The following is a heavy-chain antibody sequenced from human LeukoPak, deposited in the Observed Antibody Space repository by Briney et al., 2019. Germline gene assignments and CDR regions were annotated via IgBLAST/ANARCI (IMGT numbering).Heavy chain of an antibody. CDR3: AREYSSSWSAFDY. J-gene: IGHJ4*02. V-gene: IGHV4-59*01. Sequence: PSETLSLTCTVSGGSISSDYWSWIRQPPGKGLEWIGYIYYSGSTNYNPSLKSRVTISVDTSKNQFSLKLSSVTAADTAVYYCAREYSSSWSAFDYWGQGTLVTVSS. D-gene: IGHD6-13*01. CDR2: IYYSGST. CDR1: GGSISSDY.